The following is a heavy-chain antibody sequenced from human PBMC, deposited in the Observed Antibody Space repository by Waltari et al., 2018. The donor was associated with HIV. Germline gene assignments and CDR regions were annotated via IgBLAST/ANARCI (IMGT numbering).Heavy chain of an antibody. J-gene: IGHJ4*02. D-gene: IGHD1-26*01. CDR1: GYTFTDYY. CDR2: INPNSGVT. V-gene: IGHV1-2*06. Sequence: QVQLVQSGAEVKKTGASVKVSCKASGYTFTDYYMNWVRQATGQGLEWMGRINPNSGVTHYAQKFQGRVTMTRDTSTSTAYMELSRLGSDDTAVYYCASLVGSVASQYYFDYWGQGTLVTVSS. CDR3: ASLVGSVASQYYFDY.